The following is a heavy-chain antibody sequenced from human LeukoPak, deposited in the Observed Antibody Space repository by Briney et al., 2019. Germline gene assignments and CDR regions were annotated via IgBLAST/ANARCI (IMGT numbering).Heavy chain of an antibody. D-gene: IGHD2-15*01. V-gene: IGHV3-74*01. CDR3: ARGGRSGSSNAFDI. CDR1: GFTFSDYW. CDR2: VNSDGSST. J-gene: IGHJ3*02. Sequence: GGSLRLSCAASGFTFSDYWMHWVRQVPGKGLVWVSRVNSDGSSTSYADSVKGRFTISRDNAKNTLYLQMNSLRAGDTAVYYCARGGRSGSSNAFDIWGQGTMVTVSS.